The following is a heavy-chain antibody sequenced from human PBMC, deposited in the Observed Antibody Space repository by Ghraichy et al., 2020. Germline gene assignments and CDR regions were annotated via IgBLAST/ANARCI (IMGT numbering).Heavy chain of an antibody. V-gene: IGHV3-11*01. CDR3: ARDSLWGSSHHYYYYYGIDF. Sequence: GGSLRLSCAASGFTFSDYYMSWVRQAPGKGLEWVSYISSSGSTIYYADSVKGRFTISRDNAKNSLYLQMNSLRAEDTAVYYCARDSLWGSSHHYYYYYGIDFWGQGTLVTVSS. CDR2: ISSSGSTI. D-gene: IGHD6-13*01. J-gene: IGHJ6*02. CDR1: GFTFSDYY.